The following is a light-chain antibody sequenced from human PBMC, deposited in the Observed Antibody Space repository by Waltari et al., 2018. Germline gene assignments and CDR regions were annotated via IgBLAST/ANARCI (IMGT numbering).Light chain of an antibody. J-gene: IGLJ3*02. V-gene: IGLV2-14*01. CDR1: ATDLGGYNY. Sequence: QSALTQPASVSGSPGQSITISCTGTATDLGGYNYVPWYQQRPGKAPKLIIFDVSSRPSGISNRFSGSKFGNTASLTISGLQPEDEADYYCCSFTSSSTWVFGRGTKLTVL. CDR3: CSFTSSSTWV. CDR2: DVS.